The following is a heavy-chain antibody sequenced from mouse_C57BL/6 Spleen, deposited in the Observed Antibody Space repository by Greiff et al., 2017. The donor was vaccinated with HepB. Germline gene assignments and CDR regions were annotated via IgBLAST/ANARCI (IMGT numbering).Heavy chain of an antibody. CDR1: GYSITSDY. V-gene: IGHV3-8*01. CDR3: ARFYGSSYTDWYFDV. CDR2: ISYSGST. Sequence: EVQLQQSGPGLAKPSQTLSLTCSVTGYSITSDYWNWIRKFPGNKLEYMGYISYSGSTYYNPSLKSRISITRDTSKNQYYLQLNSVTTEDTATYYCARFYGSSYTDWYFDVWGTGTTVTVSS. D-gene: IGHD1-1*01. J-gene: IGHJ1*03.